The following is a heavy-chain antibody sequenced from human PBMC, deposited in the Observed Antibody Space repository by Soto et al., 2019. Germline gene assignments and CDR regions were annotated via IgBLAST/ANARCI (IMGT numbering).Heavy chain of an antibody. J-gene: IGHJ6*03. CDR1: GYTFTTYD. CDR3: ASAKWVKNYYYYVAV. CDR2: MNPNSGNT. V-gene: IGHV1-8*01. D-gene: IGHD2-8*01. Sequence: ASVKVSCKASGYTFTTYDINWVRQATGQGLEWMGWMNPNSGNTVYAQKFQGRVTMTRNTSISTAYMELSSLTSEDTAVYYCASAKWVKNYYYYVAVWGKGTTVTVSS.